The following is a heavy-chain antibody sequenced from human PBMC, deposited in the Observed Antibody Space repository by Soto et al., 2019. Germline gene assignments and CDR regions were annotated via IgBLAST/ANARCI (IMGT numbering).Heavy chain of an antibody. Sequence: GGSLILSCAASGFTFSSYGMHWVRQAPGKGLEWVAVISYDGSNKYYADSVKGRFTISRDNSKNTLYLQMNSLRAEDTAVYYCAKEGGYYYASSPSGYWGQGTLVTVSS. D-gene: IGHD3-22*01. CDR2: ISYDGSNK. V-gene: IGHV3-30*18. CDR1: GFTFSSYG. CDR3: AKEGGYYYASSPSGY. J-gene: IGHJ4*02.